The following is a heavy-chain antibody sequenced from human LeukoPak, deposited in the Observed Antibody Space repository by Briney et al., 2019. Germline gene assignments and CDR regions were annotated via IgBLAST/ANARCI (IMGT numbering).Heavy chain of an antibody. V-gene: IGHV1-2*02. CDR3: ARNYYFFDY. D-gene: IGHD1-7*01. J-gene: IGHJ4*02. CDR2: INPNSGGI. CDR1: GYTFTGYY. Sequence: ASVRVSCKASGYTFTGYYMHWVRQAPGQGLEWMGWINPNSGGIHYAQKFQGRVTMTRDTSINTAYMELSRLRSDDTAIYYCARNYYFFDYWGQGTLVTVSS.